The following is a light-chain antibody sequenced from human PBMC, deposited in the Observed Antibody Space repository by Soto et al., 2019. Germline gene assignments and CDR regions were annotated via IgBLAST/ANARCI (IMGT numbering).Light chain of an antibody. CDR3: SSFTSISIWV. J-gene: IGLJ3*02. CDR1: SSDVGAYNY. V-gene: IGLV2-14*01. CDR2: DVT. Sequence: QSALTQPASVSGSPGQSISISCTGTSSDVGAYNYVSWYQQRPGKGPKLVIYDVTYRPSGVSDRFSGSKSGDTASLTISGLQAEDEADYYCSSFTSISIWVFGGGTKLTVL.